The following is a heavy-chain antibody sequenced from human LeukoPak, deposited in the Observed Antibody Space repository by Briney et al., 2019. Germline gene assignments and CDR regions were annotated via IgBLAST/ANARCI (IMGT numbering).Heavy chain of an antibody. CDR2: FSVSDKTT. J-gene: IGHJ4*02. D-gene: IGHD2-21*01. CDR3: AKAPVTTCSGAYCYPFDY. V-gene: IGHV3-23*01. Sequence: GGSLRLSCAASGFTFSSYAMSWVRQAPGKGLEWVSGFSVSDKTTYYADSVKGRFTISRDNSKNTLYLQINSLRAEDAAVYYCAKAPVTTCSGAYCYPFDYWGQGTLVTVSS. CDR1: GFTFSSYA.